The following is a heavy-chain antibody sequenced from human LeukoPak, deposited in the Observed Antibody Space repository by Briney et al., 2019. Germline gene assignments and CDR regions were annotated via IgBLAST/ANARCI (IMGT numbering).Heavy chain of an antibody. D-gene: IGHD2-21*02. J-gene: IGHJ4*02. CDR1: GLTFSIYS. Sequence: PGGSLRLSCSASGLTFSIYSMHWVRQAPGKGAVVVSSITSNGDKAYYAYSVKGRFTISRDNSKNTLYLQMTSLRTENTAVYYCVKGKFSTALDYWGQGTLVTVSS. V-gene: IGHV3-64D*06. CDR2: ITSNGDKA. CDR3: VKGKFSTALDY.